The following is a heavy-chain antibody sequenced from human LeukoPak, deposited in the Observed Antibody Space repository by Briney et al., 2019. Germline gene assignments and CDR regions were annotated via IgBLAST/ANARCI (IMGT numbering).Heavy chain of an antibody. Sequence: PGGSLRLSCAASGFTFSSYGMNWVRQAPGKGLEWVSGISGGGGSTFYADSVKGRFTISRNNSKNTLYLQMNSLRAEDTAVYYCAKDFAPSYDFWSGLGFDYWGQGTLVTVSS. CDR2: ISGGGGST. J-gene: IGHJ4*02. CDR1: GFTFSSYG. D-gene: IGHD3-3*01. V-gene: IGHV3-23*01. CDR3: AKDFAPSYDFWSGLGFDY.